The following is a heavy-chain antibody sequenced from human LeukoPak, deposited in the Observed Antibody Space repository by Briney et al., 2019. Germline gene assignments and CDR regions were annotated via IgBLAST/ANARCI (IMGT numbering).Heavy chain of an antibody. CDR3: ARNPPYYDILTGYSLPYYYYYMDV. Sequence: SETLSPTCTVSGGSISSYYWSWIRQPPGKGLEWIGYIYYSGSTNYNPSLKSRVTISVDTSKNQFSLKLSSVTAADTAVYYCARNPPYYDILTGYSLPYYYYYMDVWGKGTTVTVSS. J-gene: IGHJ6*03. D-gene: IGHD3-9*01. V-gene: IGHV4-59*08. CDR2: IYYSGST. CDR1: GGSISSYY.